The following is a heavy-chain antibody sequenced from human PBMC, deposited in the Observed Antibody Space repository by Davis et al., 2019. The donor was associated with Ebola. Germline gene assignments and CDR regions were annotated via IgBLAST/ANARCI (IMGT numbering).Heavy chain of an antibody. J-gene: IGHJ4*02. CDR1: RDSISPYY. CDR3: ARGKCSGPYCYTWLGGY. V-gene: IGHV4-59*01. D-gene: IGHD2-15*01. CDR2: VYHAGNT. Sequence: MPSETLSPTCTVPRDSISPYYWSWLRQPPGKGLEWIGYVYHAGNTHYNPSLESRLTISANTSRNQISLRLNSVTAADSAIYYCARGKCSGPYCYTWLGGYWGQGILVTVSS.